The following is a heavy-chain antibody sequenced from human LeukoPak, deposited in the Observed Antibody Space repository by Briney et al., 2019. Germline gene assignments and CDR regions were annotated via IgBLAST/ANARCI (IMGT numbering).Heavy chain of an antibody. V-gene: IGHV3-21*01. J-gene: IGHJ4*02. CDR3: ARVRYSSRYFDY. Sequence: PGGSLRLSCAASGFTFSSYSMNWVRQAPGKGLEWVSSISSSSSYIYYADSVKSRFTISRDNAKNSLYLQMNSLRAEDTAVYYCARVRYSSRYFDYWGQGTLVTVSS. CDR1: GFTFSSYS. CDR2: ISSSSSYI. D-gene: IGHD6-13*01.